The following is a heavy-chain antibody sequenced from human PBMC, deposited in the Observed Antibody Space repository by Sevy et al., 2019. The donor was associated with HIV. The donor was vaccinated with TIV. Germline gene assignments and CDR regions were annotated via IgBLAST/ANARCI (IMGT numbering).Heavy chain of an antibody. J-gene: IGHJ4*02. Sequence: ASVKVSCKASGYTFTSYGISWVRQAPGQGLEWMGWISGYNGNTNYAQKLQGRIIMTTDTSTSTVYMELRTLRSDDMAVYYCARDPGMVRGATFDYWGQGTLVTVSS. CDR1: GYTFTSYG. CDR2: ISGYNGNT. V-gene: IGHV1-18*03. D-gene: IGHD3-10*01. CDR3: ARDPGMVRGATFDY.